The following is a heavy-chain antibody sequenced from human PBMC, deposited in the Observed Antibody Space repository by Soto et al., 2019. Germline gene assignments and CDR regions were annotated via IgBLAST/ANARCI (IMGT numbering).Heavy chain of an antibody. CDR2: IYYSGST. D-gene: IGHD2-2*01. CDR3: AGDDWGPAHI. V-gene: IGHV4-59*01. J-gene: IGHJ4*02. CDR1: GGSLSSYC. Sequence: SETLSLTCVVSGGSLSSYCWSWIRQPPGKGLEWIGYIYYSGSTNYNPSLKSRVTISVDTSKNQFSLKLSSVTAADTAVYYCAGDDWGPAHIRGQGTPVTVSS.